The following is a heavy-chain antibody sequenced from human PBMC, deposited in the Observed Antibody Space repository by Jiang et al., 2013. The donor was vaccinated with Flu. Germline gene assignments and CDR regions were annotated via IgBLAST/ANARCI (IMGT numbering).Heavy chain of an antibody. J-gene: IGHJ2*01. V-gene: IGHV6-1*01. CDR2: TYYRSKWYN. Sequence: AAWNWIRQSPSRGLEWLGRTYYRSKWYNDYALSVKSRITINPDTSKNQFSLQLNSVTPEDTAVYYCARDQRTVGHWYFDLWGRGTLVTVSS. CDR1: AA. CDR3: ARDQRTVGHWYFDL. D-gene: IGHD4-23*01.